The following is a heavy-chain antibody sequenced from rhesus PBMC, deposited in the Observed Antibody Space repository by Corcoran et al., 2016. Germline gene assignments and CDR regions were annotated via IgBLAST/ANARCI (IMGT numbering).Heavy chain of an antibody. Sequence: QVQLQESGPGLVKPSETLSLTCAVSGGSVSSSNWWSWIRQPPGKGLEWIGYISGSSGSTYYTPSLKSRVTISTDTSKNQFSLKLSSVTAADTAVYYCARDPKAMTLDYWGQGVLVTVSS. J-gene: IGHJ4*01. CDR3: ARDPKAMTLDY. CDR1: GGSVSSSNW. V-gene: IGHV4-65*01. CDR2: ISGSSGST. D-gene: IGHD1-32*01.